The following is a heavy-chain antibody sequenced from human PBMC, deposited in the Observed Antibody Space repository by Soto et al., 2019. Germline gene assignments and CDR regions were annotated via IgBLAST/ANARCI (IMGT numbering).Heavy chain of an antibody. CDR3: ARDLIAAAGSYYGMDV. J-gene: IGHJ6*02. CDR1: GYTFTGYY. Sequence: GASVKVSCKASGYTFTGYYMHWVRQAPGQGLEWMGWINPNSGGTNYAQKFQGWVTMTRDTSISTAYMELSRLRSDDTAVYYCARDLIAAAGSYYGMDVWGQGTTVTVSS. CDR2: INPNSGGT. D-gene: IGHD6-13*01. V-gene: IGHV1-2*04.